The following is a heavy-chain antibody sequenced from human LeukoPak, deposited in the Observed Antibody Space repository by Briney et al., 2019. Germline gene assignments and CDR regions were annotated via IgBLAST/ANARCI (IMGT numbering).Heavy chain of an antibody. CDR2: INHSGST. D-gene: IGHD3-16*01. CDR1: GGSFSGYY. V-gene: IGHV4-34*01. J-gene: IGHJ6*03. Sequence: PSETLSLTCAVYGGSFSGYYWSWIRQPPGKGLEWIGEINHSGSTNYNPSLKSRVTISVDTSKNQFSLKLSSVTAADTAVYYCARGVGESGNMDVWGKGTTVTVSS. CDR3: ARGVGESGNMDV.